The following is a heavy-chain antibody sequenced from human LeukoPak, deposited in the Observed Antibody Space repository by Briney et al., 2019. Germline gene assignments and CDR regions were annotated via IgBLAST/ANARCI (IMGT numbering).Heavy chain of an antibody. CDR2: IGFDGSGH. J-gene: IGHJ4*02. D-gene: IGHD5-18*01. CDR1: GITFSSYG. CDR3: AKDIRRGYNYGYDQFAY. Sequence: GGSLRLSCVASGITFSSYGMHWARQAPGKGLEWVAFIGFDGSGHCYADSVKGRFTISRDNSKNTLYLQMNSLRAEDTAVYYCAKDIRRGYNYGYDQFAYWGLGTLVTVSS. V-gene: IGHV3-30*02.